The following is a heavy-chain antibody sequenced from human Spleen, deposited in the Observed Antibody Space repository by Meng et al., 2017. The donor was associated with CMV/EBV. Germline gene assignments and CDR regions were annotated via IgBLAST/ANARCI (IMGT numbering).Heavy chain of an antibody. CDR2: IKSTTDGWTT. D-gene: IGHD1-26*01. CDR3: TTESGSYSLPDY. V-gene: IGHV3-15*01. J-gene: IGHJ4*02. Sequence: GGSLRLTCAVSGLTFSHAWMSWVRQAPGKGLEWVGRIKSTTDGWTTDYASPVKGRFTISRDDSKNTVHLQMNSLKTEDTAVYYCTTESGSYSLPDYGGQGTLVTVSS. CDR1: GLTFSHAW.